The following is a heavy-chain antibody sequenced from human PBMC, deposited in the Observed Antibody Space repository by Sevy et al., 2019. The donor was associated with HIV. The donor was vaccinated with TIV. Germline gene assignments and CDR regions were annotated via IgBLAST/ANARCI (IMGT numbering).Heavy chain of an antibody. CDR1: GFTFSDYF. V-gene: IGHV3-7*01. J-gene: IGHJ5*02. CDR3: ALDSSGFYA. D-gene: IGHD3-3*01. Sequence: GGSLRLSCAASGFTFSDYFMSWVRQAPGKGLEWVANINKDGSEKYYVDSVKGRFTFSRDNAKNSLYLQMNSLRAEDTAVYYCALDSSGFYAWDQGTLVTVSS. CDR2: INKDGSEK.